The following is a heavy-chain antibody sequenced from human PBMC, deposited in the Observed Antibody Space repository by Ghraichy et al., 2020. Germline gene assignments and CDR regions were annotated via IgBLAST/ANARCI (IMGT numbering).Heavy chain of an antibody. D-gene: IGHD3-22*01. Sequence: GGSLRLSCAASGFTFSSYSMNWVRQAPGKGLEWVSYISSSSSTIYYADSVKGRFTISRDNAKNSLYLQMNSLRDEDTAVYYCASTNDYYYDSSGYPTFDYWGQGTLVTVSS. CDR3: ASTNDYYYDSSGYPTFDY. CDR1: GFTFSSYS. J-gene: IGHJ4*02. CDR2: ISSSSSTI. V-gene: IGHV3-48*02.